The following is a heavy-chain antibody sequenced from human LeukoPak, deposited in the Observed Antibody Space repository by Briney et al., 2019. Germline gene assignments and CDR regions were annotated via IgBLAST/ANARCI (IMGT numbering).Heavy chain of an antibody. CDR2: IKHDGSE. CDR3: AKNGGPHGMDV. Sequence: GGSLRLSCATSGFTFSSIWMSWVRQAPGKGLEWVANIKHDGSETMDSVKGRFTISRDNDKNSLHLQMNSLRVEDTAVYYCAKNGGPHGMDVWGQGTTVTVSS. CDR1: GFTFSSIW. J-gene: IGHJ6*02. V-gene: IGHV3-7*02. D-gene: IGHD3-16*01.